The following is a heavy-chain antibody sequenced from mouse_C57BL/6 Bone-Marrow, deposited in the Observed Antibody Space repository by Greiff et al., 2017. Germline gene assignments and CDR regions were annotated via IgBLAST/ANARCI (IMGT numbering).Heavy chain of an antibody. V-gene: IGHV1-20*01. CDR1: GYSFTGYF. Sequence: EVQLQQSGPELVKPGDSVKISCKASGYSFTGYFMNWVMQSHGKSLEWIGRINPYNGDTFYNQKFKGKATLTVDKSSSTAHMELRSLTSEDSAVYYCARRDYSNVFDYWGQGTTLTVSS. CDR2: INPYNGDT. CDR3: ARRDYSNVFDY. D-gene: IGHD2-5*01. J-gene: IGHJ2*01.